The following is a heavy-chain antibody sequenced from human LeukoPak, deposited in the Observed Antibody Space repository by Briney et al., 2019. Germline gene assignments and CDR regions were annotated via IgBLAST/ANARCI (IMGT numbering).Heavy chain of an antibody. J-gene: IGHJ4*02. V-gene: IGHV1-24*01. CDR1: GYTLTELS. D-gene: IGHD7-27*01. CDR2: FDPEDGET. Sequence: ASAKISCKVSGYTLTELSMHWVRQAPGKGLEWMGGFDPEDGETIYAQKFQGRVTMTEDTSTDTAYMELSSLRSEDTAVYYCARNPPRTGDFNSWGQGALVTVSS. CDR3: ARNPPRTGDFNS.